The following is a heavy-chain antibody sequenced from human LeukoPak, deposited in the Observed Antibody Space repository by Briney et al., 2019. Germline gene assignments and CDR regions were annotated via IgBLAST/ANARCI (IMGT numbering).Heavy chain of an antibody. D-gene: IGHD6-13*01. CDR2: IYPGDSDT. V-gene: IGHV5-51*01. J-gene: IGHJ4*02. CDR3: ARKKTSAGPDFDY. Sequence: GESLKISCKGSEYSFSSYWIGWVRQMPGKGLEWMGTIYPGDSDTRYSPSFQGQVTISADKTISTAYLQWSSLEASDTAIYYCARKKTSAGPDFDYWGQGTLVTVSS. CDR1: EYSFSSYW.